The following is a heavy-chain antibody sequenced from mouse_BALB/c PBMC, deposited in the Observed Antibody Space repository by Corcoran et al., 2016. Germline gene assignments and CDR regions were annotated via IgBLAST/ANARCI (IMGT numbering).Heavy chain of an antibody. CDR1: WYTFTNYG. V-gene: IGHV9-1*02. J-gene: IGHJ2*01. Sequence: QIQLVQSGPELKKPGETVKISCTASWYTFTNYGMNWVKQAPGKGLKWMGWINTYTGEPTYADDFKGRFAFSLETSASTAYLQINNLKNEDMATYFCARGSSGYDYWGQGTTLTVSS. CDR2: INTYTGEP. CDR3: ARGSSGYDY. D-gene: IGHD3-1*01.